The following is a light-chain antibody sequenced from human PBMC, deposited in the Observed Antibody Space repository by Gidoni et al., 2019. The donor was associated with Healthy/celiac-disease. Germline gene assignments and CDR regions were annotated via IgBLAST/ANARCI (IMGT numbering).Light chain of an antibody. CDR1: QSVSSN. J-gene: IGKJ5*01. CDR2: GAS. Sequence: EILITQSPATLSVSPGERATLSCRASQSVSSNLPWYQQKPGQAPRLLIYGASTRATGIPARFSGSGSGTEFTLTISRLQSEDLAVYYCQQYNNWPPVTFGQGTRLEIK. V-gene: IGKV3-15*01. CDR3: QQYNNWPPVT.